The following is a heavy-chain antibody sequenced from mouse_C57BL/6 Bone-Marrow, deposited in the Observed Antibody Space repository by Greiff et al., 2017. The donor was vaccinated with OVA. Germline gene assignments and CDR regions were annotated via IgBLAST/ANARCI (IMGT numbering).Heavy chain of an antibody. Sequence: QVQLQQSGAELARPGASVKLSCKASGYTFTSYGISWVKQRTGQGLEWIGEIYPRSGNTYYNEKFKGKATLTADKSSSTAYMELRSLTSEDSAVYFWARKVVGFAYWGQGTLVTVSA. CDR1: GYTFTSYG. J-gene: IGHJ3*01. D-gene: IGHD1-1*02. CDR3: ARKVVGFAY. V-gene: IGHV1-81*01. CDR2: IYPRSGNT.